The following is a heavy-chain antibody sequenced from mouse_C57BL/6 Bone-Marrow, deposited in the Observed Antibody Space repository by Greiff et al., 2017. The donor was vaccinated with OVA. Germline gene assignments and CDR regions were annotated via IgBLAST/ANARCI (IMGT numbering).Heavy chain of an antibody. V-gene: IGHV1-15*01. J-gene: IGHJ2*01. Sequence: QVQLQQSGAELVRPGASVTLSCKASGYTFTDYEMHWVKQTPVHGLEWIGAIDPETGGTAYNQKFKGKAILTADKSSSTAYMELRSLTSEDSAVYYCTRWGDLLWLRRGGYYCAYWGQGTTLTVSS. CDR1: GYTFTDYE. CDR3: TRWGDLLWLRRGGYYCAY. D-gene: IGHD2-2*01. CDR2: IDPETGGT.